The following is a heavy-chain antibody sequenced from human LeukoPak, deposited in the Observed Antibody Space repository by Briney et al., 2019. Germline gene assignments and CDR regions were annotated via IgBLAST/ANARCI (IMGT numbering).Heavy chain of an antibody. CDR3: ARAKGPPRYYDFWSGDYYFDY. V-gene: IGHV4-30-2*01. Sequence: ASETLSLTCTVSGGSISSGGFYWSWIRQPPGKGLEWIGYIYHSGNTYYNPSLKSRVTISVDRSKNQFSLMLSSVTAADTAVYYCARAKGPPRYYDFWSGDYYFDYWGQGTLATVSS. CDR1: GGSISSGGFY. D-gene: IGHD3-3*01. J-gene: IGHJ4*02. CDR2: IYHSGNT.